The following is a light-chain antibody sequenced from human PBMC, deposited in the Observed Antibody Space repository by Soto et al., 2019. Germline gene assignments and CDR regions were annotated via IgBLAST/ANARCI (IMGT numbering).Light chain of an antibody. CDR2: SNN. Sequence: QSVLTHPTSASGPPGQRVTISCSGSSSNIGRNAVNWDQQLTGTAPKLRIYSNNQRPSGVPDRFSGSKSGTSASLAISGLQSEDEADYYCAPWYDSLNGYVFGTGTKVTVL. J-gene: IGLJ1*01. CDR3: APWYDSLNGYV. CDR1: SSNIGRNA. V-gene: IGLV1-44*01.